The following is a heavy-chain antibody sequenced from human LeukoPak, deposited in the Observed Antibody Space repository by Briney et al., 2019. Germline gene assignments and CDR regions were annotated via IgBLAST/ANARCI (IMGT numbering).Heavy chain of an antibody. V-gene: IGHV3-30*03. CDR3: ARDAPYCSSTSCYTGESGY. CDR2: MSRDVNHK. J-gene: IGHJ4*02. CDR1: GFIFSNYD. D-gene: IGHD2-2*02. Sequence: PGGSLRLSCAASGFIFSNYDMYWVRQAPGKGPEWVAVMSRDVNHKYYADSVKGRFTISRDNSKNTLYLQMNSLRAEDTAVYYCARDAPYCSSTSCYTGESGYWGQGTLVTVSS.